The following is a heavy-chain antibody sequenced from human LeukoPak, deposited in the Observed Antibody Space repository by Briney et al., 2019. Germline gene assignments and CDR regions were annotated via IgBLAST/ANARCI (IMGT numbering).Heavy chain of an antibody. D-gene: IGHD2-15*01. CDR2: INAGNGNT. CDR3: ARDLPPNCSGGSCYTYYYYGMDV. V-gene: IGHV1-3*01. J-gene: IGHJ6*02. Sequence: GASVKVSCKASGYTFTSYAMHWVRQAPGQRLEWMGWINAGNGNTKYSQKFQGRVTITRDTSASTAYMELSSLRSEDTAVYYCARDLPPNCSGGSCYTYYYYGMDVWGQGTTVTVSS. CDR1: GYTFTSYA.